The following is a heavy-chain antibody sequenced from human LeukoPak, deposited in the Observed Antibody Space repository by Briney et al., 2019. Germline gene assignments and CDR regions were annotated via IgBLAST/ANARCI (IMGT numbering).Heavy chain of an antibody. V-gene: IGHV3-30*18. CDR3: AKDSGYSSGWYGGKFDY. Sequence: PGRSLRLSCAASGFTFSSYGMHWVRQAPGKGLEWVAVISYDGSNKYYADSVKGRFTISRDNSKNTLYLQMNSLRAEDTAVYYCAKDSGYSSGWYGGKFDYWGQGTLVTVSS. CDR2: ISYDGSNK. J-gene: IGHJ4*02. CDR1: GFTFSSYG. D-gene: IGHD6-19*01.